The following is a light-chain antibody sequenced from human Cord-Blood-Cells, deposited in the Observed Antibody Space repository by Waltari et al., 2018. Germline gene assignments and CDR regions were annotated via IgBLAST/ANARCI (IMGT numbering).Light chain of an antibody. CDR1: SSHVGGYNY. Sequence: QSALTQPASVSGSPGQSITISCPGTSSHVGGYNYVPWYQQHPGKAPKLMIYDVSNRPSGVSNRFSGSKSGNTASLTISGLQAEDEADYYCSSYTSSSTLVFGTGTKVTVL. J-gene: IGLJ1*01. CDR2: DVS. V-gene: IGLV2-14*01. CDR3: SSYTSSSTLV.